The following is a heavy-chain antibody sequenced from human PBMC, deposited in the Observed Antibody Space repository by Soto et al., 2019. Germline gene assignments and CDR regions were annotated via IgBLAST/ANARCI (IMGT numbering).Heavy chain of an antibody. D-gene: IGHD6-13*01. CDR1: GCTFNTYG. J-gene: IGHJ6*02. Sequence: GGSLRLSCAASGCTFNTYGMQWVRQAPGKGLEWVAVIWFDGNNRYYADSVKGRFTISRDNSKNTLYLQMDSLGAADTAMSHCARPIAAVGTRHYPHNGMDVWGQGTTVTVSS. V-gene: IGHV3-33*01. CDR2: IWFDGNNR. CDR3: ARPIAAVGTRHYPHNGMDV.